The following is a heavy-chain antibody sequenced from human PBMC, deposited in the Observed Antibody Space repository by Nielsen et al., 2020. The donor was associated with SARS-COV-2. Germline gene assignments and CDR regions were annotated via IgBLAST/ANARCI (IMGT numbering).Heavy chain of an antibody. V-gene: IGHV4-59*01. CDR3: ASRFFLDY. CDR1: GGSMSPYY. CDR2: MYYTGRT. J-gene: IGHJ4*02. D-gene: IGHD3-3*01. Sequence: SETLSLTCTVSGGSMSPYYWSWIRQPPGKGLEWIGYMYYTGRTNYNPSLKSRLTISVDTSKNQFSLKLSSVTAADTAVYYCASRFFLDYWGQGTLVTVSS.